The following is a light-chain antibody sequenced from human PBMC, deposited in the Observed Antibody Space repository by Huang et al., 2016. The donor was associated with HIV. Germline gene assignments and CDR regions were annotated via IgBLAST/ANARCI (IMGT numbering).Light chain of an antibody. CDR1: QSVSSY. CDR3: QQRTNWPTWT. CDR2: DAS. J-gene: IGKJ1*01. Sequence: EIVLTQSPATLSLSPGERATLSCRASQSVSSYLAWYQQKPGQAPRLLIYDASNRATGIPARFSGSGFVTDFTLTISSLEPEDFAVYYCQQRTNWPTWTFGQGTKVEIK. V-gene: IGKV3-11*01.